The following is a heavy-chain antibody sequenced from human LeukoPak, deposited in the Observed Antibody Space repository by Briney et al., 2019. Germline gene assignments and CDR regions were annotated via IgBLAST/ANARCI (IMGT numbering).Heavy chain of an antibody. V-gene: IGHV4-4*07. D-gene: IGHD2-21*02. J-gene: IGHJ3*02. Sequence: PSETLSLTCTVSGDSISDYYWSWIRQPAGKGLELIGRIYTNGITNYNPSLKSRVTTSVDTSKNQLSLRLSSVTAADTAVYYCARGVMTAIFAFDIWGQGTKVTVSS. CDR2: IYTNGIT. CDR1: GDSISDYY. CDR3: ARGVMTAIFAFDI.